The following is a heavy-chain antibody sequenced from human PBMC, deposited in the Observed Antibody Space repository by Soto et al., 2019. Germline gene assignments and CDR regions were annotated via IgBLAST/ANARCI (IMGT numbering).Heavy chain of an antibody. CDR1: GGSIRSYY. CDR3: AGSPSYYGMDV. J-gene: IGHJ6*02. CDR2: IYYSGST. V-gene: IGHV4-59*01. Sequence: SETLSLTCTVSGGSIRSYYLSWIRQPPGKGLEWIGYIYYSGSTNYNPSLKSRVTISVDTSKNQFSLKLSSVTAADTAVYYCAGSPSYYGMDVWGQGTTVTVSS.